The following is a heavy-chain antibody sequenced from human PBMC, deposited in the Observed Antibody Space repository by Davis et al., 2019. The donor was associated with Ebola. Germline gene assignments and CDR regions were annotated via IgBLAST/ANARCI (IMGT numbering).Heavy chain of an antibody. CDR3: ARGYCSGGSCYGYYYYYGMDV. CDR2: INAGNGNT. D-gene: IGHD2-15*01. V-gene: IGHV1-3*01. CDR1: GYTFTSYA. Sequence: ASVKVSCKASGYTFTSYAMHWVRQAPGQRLEWMGWINAGNGNTKYSQKFQGRVTITRDTSASTAYMELSSLRSEDSAVYYCARGYCSGGSCYGYYYYYGMDVWGQGTTVTVSS. J-gene: IGHJ6*02.